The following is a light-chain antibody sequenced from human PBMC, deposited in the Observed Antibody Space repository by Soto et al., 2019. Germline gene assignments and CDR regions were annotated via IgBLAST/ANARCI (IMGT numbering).Light chain of an antibody. CDR2: DAS. J-gene: IGKJ4*01. V-gene: IGKV3-11*01. CDR1: QTVNSY. Sequence: EVVLTQSPATLSLSPGQRATLSCRASQTVNSYLAWYQQQPGQAPRLLIYDASNRATGIPARFSGSGSGTDFTLTISSLGPDDFAVYYCQQRSDWPLTFGGGTKVEI. CDR3: QQRSDWPLT.